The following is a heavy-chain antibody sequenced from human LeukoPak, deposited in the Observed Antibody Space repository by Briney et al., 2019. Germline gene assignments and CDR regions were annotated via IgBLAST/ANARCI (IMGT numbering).Heavy chain of an antibody. Sequence: ASVKVSCKASGYTFTGYYMHWVRQAPGQGLEWMGWINPNSGGTNYAQKFQGRVTMTRATSISTAYMELSRLRSDDTAVYYCARVSGGYDWFDDYWGQGTLVTVSS. V-gene: IGHV1-2*02. J-gene: IGHJ4*02. CDR2: INPNSGGT. CDR3: ARVSGGYDWFDDY. CDR1: GYTFTGYY. D-gene: IGHD5-12*01.